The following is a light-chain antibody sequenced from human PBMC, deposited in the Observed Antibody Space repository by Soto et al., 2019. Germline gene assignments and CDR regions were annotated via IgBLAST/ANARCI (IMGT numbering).Light chain of an antibody. V-gene: IGKV1-27*01. CDR3: QQYNNWPPWT. CDR2: GVS. CDR1: QGIYKY. Sequence: DIQMTQSPSSLSASVGDTVTITCRASQGIYKYLAWYQQKSGQVPKLLIYGVSTLQSGVPSRFSGSGSGTEFTLTISSLQSEDFAVYYCQQYNNWPPWTFGQGTKVDIK. J-gene: IGKJ1*01.